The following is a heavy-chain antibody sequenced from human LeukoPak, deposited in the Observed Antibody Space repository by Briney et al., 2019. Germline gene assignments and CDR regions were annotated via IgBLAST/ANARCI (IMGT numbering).Heavy chain of an antibody. CDR1: GYTFTNYD. CDR2: ISAYNGNT. CDR3: ARGGYELDY. Sequence: GASVKVSCTTSGYTFTNYDITWVRQAPGQGLEWMGWISAYNGNTNYAQNLQGRVTMTTDTSTSTAYMELRRLRSDDTAVFYCARGGYELDYWGQGTLVTVSS. D-gene: IGHD5-12*01. V-gene: IGHV1-18*01. J-gene: IGHJ4*02.